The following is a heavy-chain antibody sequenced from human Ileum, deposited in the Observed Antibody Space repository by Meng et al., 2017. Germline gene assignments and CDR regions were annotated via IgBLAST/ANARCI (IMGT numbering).Heavy chain of an antibody. J-gene: IGHJ5*02. CDR1: GPSRRGYW. D-gene: IGHD2-21*01. CDR3: ARNGAYSADP. V-gene: IGHV4-4*03. CDR2: IHHGGGT. Sequence: ESGPRQGGASGNPFLHRPCLWGPSRRGYWWSCVRQPPGKGLEWIGEIHHGGGTNYNPSLKSRVTISVDKSSNQYTLRLTSVTAADTAMYYCARNGAYSADPWGQGTLVTVSS.